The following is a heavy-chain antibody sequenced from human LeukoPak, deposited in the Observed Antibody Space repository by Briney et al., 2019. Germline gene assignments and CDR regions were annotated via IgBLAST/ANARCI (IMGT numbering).Heavy chain of an antibody. V-gene: IGHV3-15*04. CDR3: TTLSYQLLLFQGGY. CDR2: IESKSAGGTT. CDR1: GFTFINAR. D-gene: IGHD2-21*02. Sequence: SGGSLRLSCAASGFTFINARMSWVRQAPGKGLEWVGRIESKSAGGTTDYAAPAKGRFTISRDDSKNMVYLQLNSLKTEDTAVYYCTTLSYQLLLFQGGYWGQGTLVTVSS. J-gene: IGHJ4*02.